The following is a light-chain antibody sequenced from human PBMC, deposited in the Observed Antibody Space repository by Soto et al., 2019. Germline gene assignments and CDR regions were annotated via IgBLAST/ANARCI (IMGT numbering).Light chain of an antibody. CDR1: QSISSW. J-gene: IGKJ1*01. CDR3: QHYNSLWT. CDR2: KAS. Sequence: DIQMTQSPSTLSASVGDRVTITCRASQSISSWLAWYQQKPGKAPKLLIYKASSIQSGVPSRFSGRGSGTEFTITISRLQPDYVTTYCCQHYNSLWTFGQGTKVEIK. V-gene: IGKV1-5*03.